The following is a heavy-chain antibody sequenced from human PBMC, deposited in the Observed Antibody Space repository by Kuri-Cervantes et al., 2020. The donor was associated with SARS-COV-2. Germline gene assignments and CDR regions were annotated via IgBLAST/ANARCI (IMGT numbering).Heavy chain of an antibody. J-gene: IGHJ4*02. CDR3: AKDDGGSFGLFDN. CDR1: GFIFSSYG. Sequence: GGSLRLSCAASGFIFSSYGMHWVRQAPGKGLEWVAFVRSDGSNKHYTDSVKGRFTISRDNSKNTLYLQMNSLRPEDTAVYYCAKDDGGSFGLFDNRGQGILVTVSS. V-gene: IGHV3-30*02. D-gene: IGHD1-26*01. CDR2: VRSDGSNK.